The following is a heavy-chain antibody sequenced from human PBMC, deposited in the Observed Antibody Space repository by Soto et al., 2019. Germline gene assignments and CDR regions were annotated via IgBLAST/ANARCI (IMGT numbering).Heavy chain of an antibody. CDR2: IYFGGTT. Sequence: SETLSLTCTVSCGSISPYYWSWIRQPPGKGLEWIGYIYFGGTTKYNPSLKSRVSMSVDTSKNQFSLKLTSVTAADTAVYYCARQGVFCQPLDSWDQGTLVTVSS. J-gene: IGHJ4*02. D-gene: IGHD3-3*01. CDR3: ARQGVFCQPLDS. CDR1: CGSISPYY. V-gene: IGHV4-59*08.